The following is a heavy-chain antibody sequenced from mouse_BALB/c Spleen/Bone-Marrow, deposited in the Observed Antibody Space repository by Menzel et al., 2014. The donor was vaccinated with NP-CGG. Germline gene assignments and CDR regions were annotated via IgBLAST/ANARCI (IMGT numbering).Heavy chain of an antibody. CDR2: IWAGGST. V-gene: IGHV2-9*02. CDR3: ARGGGSWYFDV. CDR1: GFSLTSYG. Sequence: QVQLKQSGPGLVAPSQSLSITCTVSGFSLTSYGVHWVRQPPGKGLEWLGVIWAGGSTNYNSAHMSRLSISKDNSKSQVFLKMNSLQTDDTAMYYCARGGGSWYFDVWGAGTTVTVSS. J-gene: IGHJ1*01.